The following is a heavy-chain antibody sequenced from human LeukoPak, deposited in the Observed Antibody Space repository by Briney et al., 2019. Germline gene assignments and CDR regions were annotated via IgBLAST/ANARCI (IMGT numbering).Heavy chain of an antibody. V-gene: IGHV4-39*07. J-gene: IGHJ4*02. Sequence: PSETLSLTCTVSGGSISRSRDYWGWIRQPPGKGLEWIGSIYYSGSTYYNPSLKSRVTISGDTSKNRFSLKLSSVTAADTAMYYCARDNQYNSDSSGYGGTNFDYWGQGTLVTVSS. CDR1: GGSISRSRDY. CDR2: IYYSGST. CDR3: ARDNQYNSDSSGYGGTNFDY. D-gene: IGHD3-22*01.